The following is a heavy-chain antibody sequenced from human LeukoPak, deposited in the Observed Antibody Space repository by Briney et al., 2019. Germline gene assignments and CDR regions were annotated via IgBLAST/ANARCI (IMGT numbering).Heavy chain of an antibody. Sequence: ASVKISCKVSGYTFTDYYMHWVPQAPGKGLEWMGLVDPEDGETIYAEKFQGRVTITADTSTDTAYMELSSLRSEDTAVYYCATDARRDSLFDYWGQGTLVTVSS. CDR1: GYTFTDYY. V-gene: IGHV1-69-2*01. CDR3: ATDARRDSLFDY. D-gene: IGHD2-15*01. J-gene: IGHJ4*02. CDR2: VDPEDGET.